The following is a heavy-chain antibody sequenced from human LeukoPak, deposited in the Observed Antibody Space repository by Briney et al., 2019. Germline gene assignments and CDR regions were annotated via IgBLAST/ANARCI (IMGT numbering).Heavy chain of an antibody. D-gene: IGHD3-16*01. CDR2: IYNSGNT. V-gene: IGHV4-39*07. CDR1: GDSISSSKYY. J-gene: IGHJ4*02. Sequence: SETLSLTCAVSGDSISSSKYYWGWIRQPPGKGLEWIGSIYNSGNTYYNPSLKSRVTISVDTSKNQFSLKLSSVTAADTAVYYCARGRWGSSGSAYYFDYWGQGTLVTVSS. CDR3: ARGRWGSSGSAYYFDY.